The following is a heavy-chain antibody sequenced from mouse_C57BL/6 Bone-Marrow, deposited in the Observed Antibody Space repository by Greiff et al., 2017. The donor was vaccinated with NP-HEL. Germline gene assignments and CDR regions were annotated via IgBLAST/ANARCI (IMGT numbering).Heavy chain of an antibody. CDR2: IDPSDSET. CDR3: LYYGYDRGNY. CDR1: GYTFTRYW. D-gene: IGHD2-2*01. V-gene: IGHV1-52*01. Sequence: QVQLKQPGAELVRPGSSVKLSCKASGYTFTRYWMHWVKQRPIQGLEWIGNIDPSDSETHYNQKFKDKATLTVDKSSSTAYMQLSSLTSEDSAVYYCLYYGYDRGNYWGQGTTLTVSS. J-gene: IGHJ2*01.